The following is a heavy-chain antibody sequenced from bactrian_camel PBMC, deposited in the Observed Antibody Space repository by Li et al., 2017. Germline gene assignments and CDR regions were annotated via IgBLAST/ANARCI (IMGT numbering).Heavy chain of an antibody. CDR1: GFTFSSYW. J-gene: IGHJ6*01. CDR3: ATNRPRATRPDFAY. V-gene: IGHV3S6*01. Sequence: HVQLVESGGGLVQFGGSLRLSCAASGFTFSSYWMAWVRQAPGKGLEWVSDIFDDGRDTNYADSVKGRVTISRANAENTLYLQMNNLRSEDTALYYCATNRPRATRPDFAYWGQGTQVTVS. D-gene: IGHD4*01. CDR2: IFDDGRDT.